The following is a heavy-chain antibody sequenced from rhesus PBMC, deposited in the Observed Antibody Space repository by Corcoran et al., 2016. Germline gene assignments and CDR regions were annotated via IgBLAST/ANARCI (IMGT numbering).Heavy chain of an antibody. V-gene: IGHV4-169*02. D-gene: IGHD2-15*01. CDR1: GGSISSSY. Sequence: QLQLQESGPGLVKPSETLSVTCAVAGGSISSSYWSWIRQAPGKGLEWIGYIYGSGSSPNYNPSLKSRVTLSVDTSKNQLSLKLSSVTTADTAVYYCARDTNNVYWGQGVLVTISS. CDR3: ARDTNNVY. J-gene: IGHJ4*01. CDR2: IYGSGSSP.